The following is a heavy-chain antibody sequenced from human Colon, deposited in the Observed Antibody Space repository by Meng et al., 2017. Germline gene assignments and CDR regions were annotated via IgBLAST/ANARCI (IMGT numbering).Heavy chain of an antibody. Sequence: SETLSLTCAVYGGSFSGYYWSWIRQPPGKGLEWIGEINHSGSTNYNPSLKSRVTISVDTSKNQFSLKLSSVTAADTAVYYCARGFPKYYYGSGSYYRAYGMDVWGQGTTVTGYS. V-gene: IGHV4-34*01. CDR2: INHSGST. J-gene: IGHJ6*02. CDR3: ARGFPKYYYGSGSYYRAYGMDV. D-gene: IGHD3-10*01. CDR1: GGSFSGYY.